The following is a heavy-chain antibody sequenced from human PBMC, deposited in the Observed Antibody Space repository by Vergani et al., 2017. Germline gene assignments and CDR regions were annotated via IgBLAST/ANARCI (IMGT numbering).Heavy chain of an antibody. J-gene: IGHJ6*02. CDR2: IYYSGST. D-gene: IGHD2-2*01. V-gene: IGHV4-39*07. CDR3: ARDLGYCSSTSCYSVRLATRTYGMDV. Sequence: QLQLQESGSGLVKPSETLSLTCTVSGGSISSSSYYWGWIRQPPGKGLEWIGSIYYSGSTYYNPSLKSRVTISVDTSKNQFSLKLSSVTAADTAVYYCARDLGYCSSTSCYSVRLATRTYGMDVWGQGTTVTVSS. CDR1: GGSISSSSYY.